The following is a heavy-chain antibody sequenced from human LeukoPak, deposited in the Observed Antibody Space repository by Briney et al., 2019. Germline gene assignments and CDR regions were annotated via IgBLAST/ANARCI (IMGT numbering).Heavy chain of an antibody. CDR1: GFTFSSNW. D-gene: IGHD3-16*01. CDR3: ARGPMPGEYYFDY. J-gene: IGHJ4*02. Sequence: AGSLRLSCAASGFTFSSNWMHWVRQAPGKGLVWVSRINSDGSSPTYADSVKGRFTISRDNAKNTLSLQMNSLRAEDTAVYYCARGPMPGEYYFDYWGQGTLVTVSS. V-gene: IGHV3-74*01. CDR2: INSDGSSP.